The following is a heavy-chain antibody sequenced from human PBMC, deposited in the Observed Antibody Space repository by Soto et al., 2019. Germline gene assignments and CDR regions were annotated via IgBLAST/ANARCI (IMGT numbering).Heavy chain of an antibody. J-gene: IGHJ4*02. CDR1: GYTFTSYG. Sequence: ASVKVSCKASGYTFTSYGISWVRQAPGQGLEWTGWISAYNGNTNYAQKLQGRVTMTTDTSTSTAYMELRSLRSDDTAVYYCARDDSGSYSVGLFDYWGQGTLVTVSS. D-gene: IGHD1-26*01. V-gene: IGHV1-18*04. CDR2: ISAYNGNT. CDR3: ARDDSGSYSVGLFDY.